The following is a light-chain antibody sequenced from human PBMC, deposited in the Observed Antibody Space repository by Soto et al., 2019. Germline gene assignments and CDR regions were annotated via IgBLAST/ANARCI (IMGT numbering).Light chain of an antibody. CDR1: QSISNW. Sequence: DIQVTQSPSSLSASVGDRVTITCRASQSISNWLAWYQQKPGTAPKVLIYHASNLQSGVPSRFSGSGSGTEFTLTISSLQPDDFATYYCQHYNSYSEAFGQGTKVDIK. V-gene: IGKV1-5*01. CDR2: HAS. CDR3: QHYNSYSEA. J-gene: IGKJ1*01.